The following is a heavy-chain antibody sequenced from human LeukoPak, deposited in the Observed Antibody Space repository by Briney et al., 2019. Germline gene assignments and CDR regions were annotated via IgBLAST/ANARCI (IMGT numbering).Heavy chain of an antibody. V-gene: IGHV4-31*03. Sequence: PSQTLSLTCTVPGGSISSGGYYWSWIRQHPGKGLEWIGYIYYSGSTYYNPSLKSRVTISVDTSKNQFSLKLSSVTAADTAVYYCARIELRLAYFDYWGQGTLVTVSS. CDR3: ARIELRLAYFDY. CDR1: GGSISSGGYY. D-gene: IGHD5-12*01. J-gene: IGHJ4*02. CDR2: IYYSGST.